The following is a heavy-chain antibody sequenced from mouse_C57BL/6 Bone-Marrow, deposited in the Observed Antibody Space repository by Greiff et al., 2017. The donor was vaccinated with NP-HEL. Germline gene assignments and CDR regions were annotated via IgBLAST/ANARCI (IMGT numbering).Heavy chain of an antibody. D-gene: IGHD1-1*01. J-gene: IGHJ3*01. Sequence: QVQLQQSGPELVKPGASVKISCKASGYAFSSSWMNWVKQRPGKGLEWIGRIYPGDGDTNYNGKFKGKATLTADKSSSKAYMQLSSVTSEDSAVYFCAFNVDYYGFAYWGQGTLVTVSA. CDR2: IYPGDGDT. CDR3: AFNVDYYGFAY. CDR1: GYAFSSSW. V-gene: IGHV1-82*01.